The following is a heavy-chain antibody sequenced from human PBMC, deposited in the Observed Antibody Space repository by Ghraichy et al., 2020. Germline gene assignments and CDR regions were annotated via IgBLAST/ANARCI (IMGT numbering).Heavy chain of an antibody. CDR1: DYSISSGYY. Sequence: SETLSLTCVVSDYSISSGYYWGWIRQPPGKGLEWIGTIYHSGSAYYNPSLKSRVTMSVDTSKNQFSLRLTSVTAADTAVYYCARGGMQGPYGAFDIWGQGTLVTVSS. CDR3: ARGGMQGPYGAFDI. D-gene: IGHD2-8*01. V-gene: IGHV4-38-2*01. CDR2: IYHSGSA. J-gene: IGHJ3*02.